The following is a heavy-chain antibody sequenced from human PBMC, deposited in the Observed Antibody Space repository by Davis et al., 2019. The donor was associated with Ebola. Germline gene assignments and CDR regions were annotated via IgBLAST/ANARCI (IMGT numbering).Heavy chain of an antibody. V-gene: IGHV1-2*06. CDR1: GYTFTSYG. CDR2: INPNSGGT. Sequence: ASVKVSCKASGYTFTSYGISWVRQAPGQGLEWMGRINPNSGGTNYAQKFQGRVTMTRDTSISTAYMELSRLRSDDTAVYYCAREWGRLEAFDYWGQGTLVTVSS. D-gene: IGHD3-16*01. J-gene: IGHJ4*02. CDR3: AREWGRLEAFDY.